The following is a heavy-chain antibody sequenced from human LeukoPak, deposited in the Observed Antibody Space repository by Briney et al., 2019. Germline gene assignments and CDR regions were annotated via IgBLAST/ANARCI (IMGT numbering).Heavy chain of an antibody. CDR3: ARHRIVGAIVFDH. D-gene: IGHD1-26*01. J-gene: IGHJ4*02. CDR1: GGSISSYY. V-gene: IGHV4-59*08. CDR2: IYYSGST. Sequence: PSETLSLTCTVSGGSISSYYWSWIRQPPGKGLEWIGYIYYSGSTNYNPSLKSRVTISVDTSKNQFSLKLSSVTAADTAVYYCARHRIVGAIVFDHWGQGTLVTVSS.